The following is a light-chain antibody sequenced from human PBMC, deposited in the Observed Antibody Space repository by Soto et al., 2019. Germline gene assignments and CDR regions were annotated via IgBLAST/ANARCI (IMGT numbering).Light chain of an antibody. J-gene: IGLJ2*01. Sequence: SYELTQPPSVSVAPGQTARITCGGINIGSKSVHWYQQKPGQAPVLVVYDDSDRPSGIPERFSGSNSGNTATLTISRVEAWDEADYYCQVCDSSSDHVVFGGGTKLTVL. CDR2: DDS. CDR1: NIGSKS. CDR3: QVCDSSSDHVV. V-gene: IGLV3-21*02.